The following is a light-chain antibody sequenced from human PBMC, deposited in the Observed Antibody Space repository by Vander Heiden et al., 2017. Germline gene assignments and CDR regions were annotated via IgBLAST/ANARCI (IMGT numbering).Light chain of an antibody. V-gene: IGKV3-20*01. Sequence: EIVFTQSPDTLSLSPGERATLSCRSSQSLSISYLAWYQQKPGQAPRLLVFGASFRATAIPDRFSASGSGTDFTLTISRLEPEDFAVYYCQQSSVSPLTFGGGTKVEFK. CDR2: GAS. CDR3: QQSSVSPLT. CDR1: QSLSISY. J-gene: IGKJ4*01.